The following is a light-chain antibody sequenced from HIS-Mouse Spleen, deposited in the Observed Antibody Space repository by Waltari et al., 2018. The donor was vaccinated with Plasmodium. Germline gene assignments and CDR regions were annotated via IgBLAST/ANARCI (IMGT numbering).Light chain of an antibody. CDR3: QQYGSAPYT. CDR2: GAS. J-gene: IGKJ2*01. Sequence: EIVLTQSPGTLSLSPGERATLSCRASQSVSSSYLAWYQQKPGQAPRLHIYGASSRAPGIPDRFSGSGSGTDFTLTISRLEPEDVAVYYCQQYGSAPYTFGQGTKLEIK. CDR1: QSVSSSY. V-gene: IGKV3-20*01.